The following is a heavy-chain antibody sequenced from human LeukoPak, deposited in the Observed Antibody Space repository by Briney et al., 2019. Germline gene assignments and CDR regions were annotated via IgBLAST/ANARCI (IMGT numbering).Heavy chain of an antibody. V-gene: IGHV1-8*01. CDR3: ARAWRGSGKPYYFDY. CDR1: GYPFRNYD. D-gene: IGHD6-19*01. CDR2: INPHRGKT. Sequence: ASVTVSCKTSGYPFRNYDINWLRQATGQGIEWMGWINPHRGKTGYAQKLKGRDTMTTDTSATTAYMYLISLRSEDTAVYYCARAWRGSGKPYYFDYWGQGTLVTVSS. J-gene: IGHJ4*02.